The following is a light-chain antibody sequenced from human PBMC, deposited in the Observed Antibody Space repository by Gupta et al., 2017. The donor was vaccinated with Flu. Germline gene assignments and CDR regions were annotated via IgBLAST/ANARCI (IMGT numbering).Light chain of an antibody. CDR3: QSEDSSRSGWV. Sequence: SALTQPPSVSGAPGQRLTISCTGSTSDIGAGYDVHWYQQVPGTAPKLLIYGNNNRPSGVPDRFSGAKSGTSASLATTGLQAEEEADYYCQSEDSSRSGWVFGGGTRVTVL. J-gene: IGLJ3*02. CDR1: TSDIGAGYD. CDR2: GNN. V-gene: IGLV1-40*01.